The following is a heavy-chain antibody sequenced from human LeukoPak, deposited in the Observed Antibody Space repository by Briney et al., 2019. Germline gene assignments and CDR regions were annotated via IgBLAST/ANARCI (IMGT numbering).Heavy chain of an antibody. J-gene: IGHJ5*02. Sequence: ASVKVSCKASGYTFTSYDINWVRQAPGQGLEWMGWINPNSGGTNYAQKFQGRVTMTRDTSISTAYMELSRLRSDDTAVYYCARSGDYYDSSGYSPKTLDNWFDPWGQGTLVTVSS. CDR1: GYTFTSYD. D-gene: IGHD3-22*01. CDR2: INPNSGGT. CDR3: ARSGDYYDSSGYSPKTLDNWFDP. V-gene: IGHV1-2*02.